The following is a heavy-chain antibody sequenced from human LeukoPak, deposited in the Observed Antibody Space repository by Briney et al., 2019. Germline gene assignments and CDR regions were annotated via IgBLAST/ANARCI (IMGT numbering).Heavy chain of an antibody. CDR3: ARCPQHYGGNSRYFDL. Sequence: PSETLSLTCTVSGGSISSGGYYWSWIRQHPGKGLEWIGYIYYSGSTYYNPSLKSRVTISVDTSKNQFSLKLSSVTAADTAVYYCARCPQHYGGNSRYFDLWGRGTLVTVSS. D-gene: IGHD4-23*01. J-gene: IGHJ2*01. CDR1: GGSISSGGYY. CDR2: IYYSGST. V-gene: IGHV4-31*03.